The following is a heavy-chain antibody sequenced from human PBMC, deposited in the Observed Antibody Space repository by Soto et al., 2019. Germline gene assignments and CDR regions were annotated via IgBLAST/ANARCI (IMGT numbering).Heavy chain of an antibody. Sequence: HGESLKISCKGSGYSFTSYWIGWVRQMPGKGLEXMGXXYXXDXXXXXSXXXQGQVTISADKSISTAYLQWSSLKASETAMYYCARSRYSGYDVLDYWGQGTLVTVSS. D-gene: IGHD5-12*01. CDR2: XYXXDXXX. J-gene: IGHJ4*02. V-gene: IGHV5-51*01. CDR3: ARSRYSGYDVLDY. CDR1: GYSFTSYW.